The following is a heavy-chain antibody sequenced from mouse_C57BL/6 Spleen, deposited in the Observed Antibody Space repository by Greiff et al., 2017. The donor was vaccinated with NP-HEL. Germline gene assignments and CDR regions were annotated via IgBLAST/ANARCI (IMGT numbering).Heavy chain of an antibody. Sequence: QVQLKESGAELVKPGASVKISCKASGYAFSSYWMNWVKQRPGKGLEWIGQIYPGDGDTNYNGKFKGKATLTADKSSSTAYMQLSSLTSEDSAVYFCARRRESYYGSSQFAYWGQGTLVTVSA. D-gene: IGHD1-1*01. CDR3: ARRRESYYGSSQFAY. J-gene: IGHJ3*01. CDR1: GYAFSSYW. V-gene: IGHV1-80*01. CDR2: IYPGDGDT.